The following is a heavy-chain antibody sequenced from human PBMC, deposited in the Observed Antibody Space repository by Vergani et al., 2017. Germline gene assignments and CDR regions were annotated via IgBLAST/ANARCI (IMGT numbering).Heavy chain of an antibody. CDR3: AREGNGAAAGPSGWFDY. CDR1: GITFSSHA. J-gene: IGHJ4*02. D-gene: IGHD6-13*01. CDR2: IGGSGGST. V-gene: IGHV3-23*04. Sequence: EVQLVESGGGLVKPGGSLRLSCAASGITFSSHAMSWVRQAPGKGLGWVSAIGGSGGSTYYADSVKGRFTISRDNSKNTLYLQMNSLRAEDTAVYYCAREGNGAAAGPSGWFDYWGQGTLVTVSS.